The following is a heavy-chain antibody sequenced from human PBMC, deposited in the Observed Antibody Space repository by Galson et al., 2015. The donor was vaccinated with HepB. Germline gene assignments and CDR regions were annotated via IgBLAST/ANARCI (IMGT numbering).Heavy chain of an antibody. CDR2: ISVYNGNT. D-gene: IGHD6-19*01. J-gene: IGHJ6*02. V-gene: IGHV1-18*04. CDR3: ARSLIYSGWSGSRTRYGMDV. CDR1: GYTFTSYG. Sequence: SVKVSCKASGYTFTSYGINWVRQAPGQGLEWMGWISVYNGNTNYAQKFQGRVTMTADTPTSTVYMDLRSLRSNDSAVYYCARSLIYSGWSGSRTRYGMDVWGQGTTVTVSS.